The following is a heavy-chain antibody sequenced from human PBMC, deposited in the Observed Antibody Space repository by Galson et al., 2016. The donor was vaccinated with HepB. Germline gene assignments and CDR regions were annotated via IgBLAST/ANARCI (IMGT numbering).Heavy chain of an antibody. CDR1: DFTFSSHA. D-gene: IGHD6-19*01. J-gene: IGHJ4*02. CDR3: AKGSLSVIGTHFDH. Sequence: SLRLSCAGSDFTFSSHAMIWVRQAPGKGLESVSGLSGSASSTSYVDSVKGRFTVSRDNSKNTLFLQMTSLRAEDTAFYYCAKGSLSVIGTHFDHRGQGTLVTVSS. V-gene: IGHV3-23*01. CDR2: LSGSASST.